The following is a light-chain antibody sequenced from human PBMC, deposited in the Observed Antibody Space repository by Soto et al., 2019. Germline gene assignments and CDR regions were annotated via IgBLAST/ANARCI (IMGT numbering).Light chain of an antibody. V-gene: IGKV3-20*01. CDR1: QSVSSN. CDR2: GAS. Sequence: EIVLTQSPSTLSSSPGERATLSCRASQSVSSNLAWYQQKPGQAPRLLIYGASTRATGIPARFSGSGSGTDFTLTISRLEPEDFAVYYCQQYGSSPRTFGQGTKV. CDR3: QQYGSSPRT. J-gene: IGKJ1*01.